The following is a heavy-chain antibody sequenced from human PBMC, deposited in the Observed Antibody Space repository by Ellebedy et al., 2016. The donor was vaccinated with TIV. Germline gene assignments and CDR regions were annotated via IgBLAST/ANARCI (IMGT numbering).Heavy chain of an antibody. CDR3: ARGCEWWEVLTHWFDS. D-gene: IGHD2-8*01. CDR2: INPHSGDT. V-gene: IGHV1-2*02. CDR1: GYRLGDYY. J-gene: IGHJ5*01. Sequence: ASVKVSCKASGYRLGDYYMHWVRQAPGQGLEWMGWINPHSGDTNYAQQFQGRVTMTRDTSISTAHLELRRLRSDDTAVYYCARGCEWWEVLTHWFDSWGQGSLVTVSS.